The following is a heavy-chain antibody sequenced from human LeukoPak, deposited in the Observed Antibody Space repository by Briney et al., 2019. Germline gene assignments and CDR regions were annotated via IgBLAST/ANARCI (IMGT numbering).Heavy chain of an antibody. CDR2: ITGIGGST. CDR1: GFTFRNYA. D-gene: IGHD5-12*01. CDR3: AKGRVATIPPNFDF. Sequence: GGSLRLSCAASGFTFRNYAMSWVRQAPGKGLEWVADITGIGGSTDYADSVKGRFTVFRDNSRNTMFLQMSSLRAEDTAVYYCAKGRVATIPPNFDFWGQGTLVIVSS. J-gene: IGHJ4*02. V-gene: IGHV3-23*01.